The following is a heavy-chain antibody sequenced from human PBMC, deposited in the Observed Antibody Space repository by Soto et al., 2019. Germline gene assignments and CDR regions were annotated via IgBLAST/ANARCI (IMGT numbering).Heavy chain of an antibody. CDR1: GGSISSSSYY. CDR3: ARHESGYYDSSGYY. V-gene: IGHV4-39*01. CDR2: IYYSGST. D-gene: IGHD3-22*01. Sequence: QLQLQEAGPGLVKPSETLSRTCTVSGGSISSSSYYWGWIRQPPGKGLEWIGSIYYSGSTYYNPSLKSRVTISVDTSKNQFSLKLSSVTAADTAVYYCARHESGYYDSSGYYWGQGTLVTVSS. J-gene: IGHJ4*02.